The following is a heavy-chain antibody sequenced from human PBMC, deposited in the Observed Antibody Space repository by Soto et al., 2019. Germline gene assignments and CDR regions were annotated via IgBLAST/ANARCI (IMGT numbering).Heavy chain of an antibody. Sequence: GASVKVSCKASGYTFTSYGISWVRQAPGQGLEWMGWVSAYNGNTNYAQKLQGRVTMTTDTSTSTAYMELRSLRSDDTAVYYCARVAALPPYYYDSSGYYSDGGQGTWVPVSS. J-gene: IGHJ4*02. V-gene: IGHV1-18*01. CDR2: VSAYNGNT. CDR1: GYTFTSYG. D-gene: IGHD3-22*01. CDR3: ARVAALPPYYYDSSGYYSD.